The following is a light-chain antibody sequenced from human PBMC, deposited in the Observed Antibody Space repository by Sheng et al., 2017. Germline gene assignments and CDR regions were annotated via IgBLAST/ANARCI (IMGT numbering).Light chain of an antibody. CDR1: QTISSY. CDR2: AAS. Sequence: IQMTQSPSSLSASVGDRVTITCRASQTISSYLNWYQQKPGKAPKLLIYAASSLQSGVPSRFSGSGSGTDFTLTISSLQPEDFATYYCQQSYSTPYIFGQGTKLEIK. CDR3: QQSYSTPYI. J-gene: IGKJ2*01. V-gene: IGKV1-39*01.